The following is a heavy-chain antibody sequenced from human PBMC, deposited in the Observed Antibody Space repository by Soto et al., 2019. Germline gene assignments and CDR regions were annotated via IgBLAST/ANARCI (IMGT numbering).Heavy chain of an antibody. D-gene: IGHD3-3*01. CDR2: IKQDGSQK. V-gene: IGHV3-7*03. CDR1: GLSFSSYL. CDR3: ARSNYDFWSGGSLDI. Sequence: GGSLRLSCAASGLSFSSYLMNWVRQAPGKGLEWVANIKQDGSQKYYVDSVKGRFTISRDNAKNSLYLQMNSLRAEDTAIYYCARSNYDFWSGGSLDIWGQGTMVTVS. J-gene: IGHJ3*02.